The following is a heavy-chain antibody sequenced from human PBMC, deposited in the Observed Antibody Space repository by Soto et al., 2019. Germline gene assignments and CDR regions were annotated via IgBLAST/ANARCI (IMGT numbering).Heavy chain of an antibody. D-gene: IGHD2-2*01. CDR2: ISSSSSYI. Sequence: GGSLRLSCAASGFTFSSYSMNWVRQAPGKGLEWVSSISSSSSYIYYADSVKGRFTISRDNAKNSLYLQMNSLRAEDTAVYYCARLGVVVVPAAIKLTYYYYMDVWGKGTTVTVSS. CDR3: ARLGVVVVPAAIKLTYYYYMDV. V-gene: IGHV3-21*01. CDR1: GFTFSSYS. J-gene: IGHJ6*03.